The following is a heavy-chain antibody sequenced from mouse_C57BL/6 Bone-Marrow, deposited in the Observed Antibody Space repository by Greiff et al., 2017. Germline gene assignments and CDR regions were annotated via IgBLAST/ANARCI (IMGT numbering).Heavy chain of an antibody. CDR2: ISSGGDYI. CDR1: GFTFSSYA. Sequence: EVQVVESGEGLVKPGGSLKLSCAASGFTFSSYAMSWVRQTPEKRLEWVAYISSGGDYIYYADTVKGRFTISRDNARNTLYLQMSSLKSEDTAMYYCTRDYYGSSSPMDYWGQGTSVTVSS. J-gene: IGHJ4*01. D-gene: IGHD1-1*01. V-gene: IGHV5-9-1*02. CDR3: TRDYYGSSSPMDY.